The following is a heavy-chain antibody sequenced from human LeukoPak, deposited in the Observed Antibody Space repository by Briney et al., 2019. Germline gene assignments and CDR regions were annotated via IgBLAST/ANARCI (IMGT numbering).Heavy chain of an antibody. CDR1: GYTFTSYD. CDR3: ARDPVGGGYFQH. V-gene: IGHV1-8*01. J-gene: IGHJ1*01. CDR2: MNPNSGNT. D-gene: IGHD2-15*01. Sequence: ASVKVSCKASGYTFTSYDINWVRQATGQGLEWMGWMNPNSGNTGYAQKFQGRVTMTRDTSTSTVYMELSSLRSEDTAVYYCARDPVGGGYFQHWGQGTLVTVSS.